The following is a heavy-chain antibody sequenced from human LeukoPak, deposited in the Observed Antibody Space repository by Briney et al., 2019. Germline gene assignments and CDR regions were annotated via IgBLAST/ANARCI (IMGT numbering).Heavy chain of an antibody. J-gene: IGHJ4*02. CDR2: IYYSGII. CDR1: GGSISSTAYY. D-gene: IGHD4-17*01. Sequence: SETLSLTCSVSGGSISSTAYYWGWIRQPPGKGLEWIGSIYYSGIIYYNPSLKSRVTISLDTSRNQFSLKLNSVTAEETAVYYCTRRRGDGDYRPDYWGQGTLVTVSS. CDR3: TRRRGDGDYRPDY. V-gene: IGHV4-39*01.